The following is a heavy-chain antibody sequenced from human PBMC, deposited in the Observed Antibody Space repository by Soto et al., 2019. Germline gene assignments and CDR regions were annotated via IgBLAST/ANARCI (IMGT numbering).Heavy chain of an antibody. CDR2: INPNSGGT. Sequence: VASVKVSCKASGYTFSDYYIHWVRQAPGQGLEWMGWINPNSGGTKYAPKFQGGVTMTRDTSITTAYVELSRLRSGDTAVYYCAREPATAKPEGVDFWGQGTLVTVSS. J-gene: IGHJ4*02. D-gene: IGHD1-1*01. V-gene: IGHV1-2*02. CDR3: AREPATAKPEGVDF. CDR1: GYTFSDYY.